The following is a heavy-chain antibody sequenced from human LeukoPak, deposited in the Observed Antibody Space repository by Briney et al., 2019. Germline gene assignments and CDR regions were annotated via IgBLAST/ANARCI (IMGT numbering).Heavy chain of an antibody. CDR3: ARRASSSSYHYYYYYYYMDV. D-gene: IGHD6-6*01. Sequence: SETLSLTCTVSGCSISSGYYWGWIRQPPGKGLEWIGSIYHSGSTYYNPSLKSRVTISVDTSKNQFSLKLSSVTAADTAVYYCARRASSSSYHYYYYYYYMDVWGKGTTVTVSS. CDR2: IYHSGST. V-gene: IGHV4-38-2*02. J-gene: IGHJ6*03. CDR1: GCSISSGYY.